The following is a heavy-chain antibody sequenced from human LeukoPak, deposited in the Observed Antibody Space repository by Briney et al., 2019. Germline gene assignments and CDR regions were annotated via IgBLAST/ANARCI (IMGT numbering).Heavy chain of an antibody. CDR1: GFTFRNYG. Sequence: GGSLRLSCEASGFTFRNYGVHWVRQAPSKGLEWVAVISYDGGHQYSADSVKGRFTLSRDNSKNTVYLQLNSLRAEDTAVYYCAKDRRMMSAYYGMDVWGQGTPVTVSS. D-gene: IGHD3-16*01. CDR2: ISYDGGHQ. J-gene: IGHJ6*02. V-gene: IGHV3-30*18. CDR3: AKDRRMMSAYYGMDV.